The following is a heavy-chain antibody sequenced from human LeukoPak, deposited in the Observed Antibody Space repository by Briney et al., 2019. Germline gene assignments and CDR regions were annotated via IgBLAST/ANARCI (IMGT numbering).Heavy chain of an antibody. V-gene: IGHV1-8*01. CDR1: GYTFSTYD. D-gene: IGHD3-10*01. CDR3: AISRGY. Sequence: ASVKVSCKASGYTFSTYDISWVRQATGQGLEWVGWVNPNSGNTGSAQKFQGRVTMTRDTSISTAYMELSSLRSEDTAVYYCAISRGYWGQGTLVTVSS. J-gene: IGHJ4*02. CDR2: VNPNSGNT.